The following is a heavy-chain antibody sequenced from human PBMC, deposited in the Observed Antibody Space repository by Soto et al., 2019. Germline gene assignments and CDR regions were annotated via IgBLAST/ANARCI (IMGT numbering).Heavy chain of an antibody. V-gene: IGHV4-38-2*01. D-gene: IGHD3-10*01. Sequence: ETLSLTCAVSGHSISSGYYWGWIRQPPGKGLEWIGSFYHSGSTYYNPSLKSRVTISVDTSKNQFSLKLSSVTAADTAVYYCARGEYYGSGNYFDYWAQGTLVTVSS. CDR3: ARGEYYGSGNYFDY. J-gene: IGHJ4*02. CDR1: GHSISSGYY. CDR2: FYHSGST.